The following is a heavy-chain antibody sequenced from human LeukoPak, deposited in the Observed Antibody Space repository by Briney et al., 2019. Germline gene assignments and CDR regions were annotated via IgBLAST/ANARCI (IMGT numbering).Heavy chain of an antibody. CDR2: ISGFNGDT. D-gene: IGHD2-2*01. J-gene: IGHJ3*02. Sequence: ASVKVSCKASGYTFTNYGISWVRQAPGQGLEWMGWISGFNGDTSYAQNLQGRVTMTTDTSTNTGYMELRSLRSDDTAVYYCARERRSTKINKQNDAFDIWGQGTMVTVSS. CDR3: ARERRSTKINKQNDAFDI. V-gene: IGHV1-18*04. CDR1: GYTFTNYG.